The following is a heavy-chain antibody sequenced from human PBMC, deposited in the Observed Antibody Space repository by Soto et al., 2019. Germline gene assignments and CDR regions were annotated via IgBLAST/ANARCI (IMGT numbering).Heavy chain of an antibody. D-gene: IGHD3-22*01. J-gene: IGHJ4*02. CDR2: ISYDGSNK. CDR1: GFTFRSYA. Sequence: PGGSLRLSCAASGFTFRSYAMHWVRQAPGKGLEWVAVISYDGSNKYYADSVKGRFTISRDNSKNTLYLQMNSLRAEDTAVYYCARVAITMIVVAHLDYWGQGTLVTVSS. CDR3: ARVAITMIVVAHLDY. V-gene: IGHV3-30-3*01.